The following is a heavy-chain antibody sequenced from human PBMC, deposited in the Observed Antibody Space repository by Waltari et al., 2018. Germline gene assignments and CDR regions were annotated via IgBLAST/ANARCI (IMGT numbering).Heavy chain of an antibody. CDR3: ARGLYYDSSGLDY. V-gene: IGHV4-34*01. D-gene: IGHD3-22*01. CDR1: GGSFRSYS. CDR2: INHSGST. J-gene: IGHJ4*02. Sequence: QVQLQTWGAGLLKPSETLSLTCAVDGGSFRSYSWTCIRQPPGKGLEWIGEINHSGSTNYNPSLKSRVSISVDTSKKQFSLKLTSVTAADTAVYYCARGLYYDSSGLDYWGQGILVTVSS.